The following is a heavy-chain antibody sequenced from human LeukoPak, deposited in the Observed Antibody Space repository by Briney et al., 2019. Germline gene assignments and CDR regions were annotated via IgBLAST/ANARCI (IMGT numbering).Heavy chain of an antibody. D-gene: IGHD1-14*01. V-gene: IGHV4-34*01. CDR2: INHSGST. J-gene: IGHJ3*02. Sequence: SETLSLTCAVYGRSFSGYYWSWIRQPPGKGLEWIGEINHSGSTNYNPSLKSRVTISVDTSKNQFSLKLSSVTAADTAVYYCARGRRGNKAFDIWGQGTMVTVSS. CDR1: GRSFSGYY. CDR3: ARGRRGNKAFDI.